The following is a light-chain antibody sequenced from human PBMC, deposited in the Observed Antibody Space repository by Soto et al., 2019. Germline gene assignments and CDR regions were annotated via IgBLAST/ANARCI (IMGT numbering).Light chain of an antibody. CDR1: QSVSDSF. CDR3: QHYKA. Sequence: EIVLTQSPGTLSLSPRERATLSCRASQSVSDSFIAWYQQRPGQAPRLLIYGASQRATGIPDRFSGSGSGTRFTLTINRLEPEDFAVYYCQHYKAFGGGTKVDIK. J-gene: IGKJ4*01. V-gene: IGKV3-20*01. CDR2: GAS.